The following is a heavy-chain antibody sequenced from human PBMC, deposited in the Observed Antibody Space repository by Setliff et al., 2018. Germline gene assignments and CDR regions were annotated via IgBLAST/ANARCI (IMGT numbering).Heavy chain of an antibody. V-gene: IGHV1-2*02. D-gene: IGHD6-19*01. J-gene: IGHJ6*02. CDR2: INPNSGGT. CDR1: GYTFTGYY. Sequence: ASVKVSCKASGYTFTGYYMHWVRQAPGQGLEWMGWINPNSGGTNYAQKFQGRVTMTRDTSISTAYVELSRLRSDDTAVYYCARYLGHVAGWRYYGMDVWGQGTTVTVSS. CDR3: ARYLGHVAGWRYYGMDV.